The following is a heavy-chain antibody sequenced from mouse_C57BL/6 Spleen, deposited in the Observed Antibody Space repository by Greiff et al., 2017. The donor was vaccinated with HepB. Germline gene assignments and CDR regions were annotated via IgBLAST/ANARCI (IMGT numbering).Heavy chain of an antibody. V-gene: IGHV5-9-1*02. D-gene: IGHD1-1*01. CDR2: ISSGGDYI. Sequence: EVKLEESGEGLVKPGGSLKLSCAASGFTFSSYAMSWVRQTPEKRLEWVAYISSGGDYIYYADTVKGRFTISRDNARNTLYLQMRSLKSEDTAMYYCTRAYYYGSSYSAMDYWGQGTSVTVSS. CDR3: TRAYYYGSSYSAMDY. CDR1: GFTFSSYA. J-gene: IGHJ4*01.